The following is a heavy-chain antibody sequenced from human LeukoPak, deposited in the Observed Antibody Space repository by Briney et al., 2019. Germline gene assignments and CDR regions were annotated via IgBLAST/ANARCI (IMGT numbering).Heavy chain of an antibody. D-gene: IGHD4-23*01. V-gene: IGHV1-46*01. Sequence: ASVKVSCKASGYTFTGYYMHWVRQAPGQGLEWMGIINPSGGSTSYAQKFRGRVTMTRDMSTSTVYMELSSLRSEDTAVYYCARGGNANYYFDYWGQGTLVTVSS. CDR1: GYTFTGYY. J-gene: IGHJ4*02. CDR2: INPSGGST. CDR3: ARGGNANYYFDY.